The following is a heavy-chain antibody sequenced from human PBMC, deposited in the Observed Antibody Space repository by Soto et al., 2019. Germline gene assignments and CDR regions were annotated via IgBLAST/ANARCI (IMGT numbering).Heavy chain of an antibody. V-gene: IGHV3-48*01. CDR3: ARSYCSGGSCYSPNSDY. Sequence: EVQLVESGGGLVQPGGSLRLSCAASGFTFSSYSMNWVRQAPGKGLEWVSYISSSSSTIYYADSVKVRFTISRDNAKNSLYLQMNSLRAEDTAVYYCARSYCSGGSCYSPNSDYWGQGTLVTVSS. D-gene: IGHD2-15*01. J-gene: IGHJ4*02. CDR1: GFTFSSYS. CDR2: ISSSSSTI.